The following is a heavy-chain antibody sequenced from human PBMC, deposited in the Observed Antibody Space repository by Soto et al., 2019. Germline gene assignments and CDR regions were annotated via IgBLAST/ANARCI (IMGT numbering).Heavy chain of an antibody. V-gene: IGHV3-30*18. CDR1: GFTFSSYG. D-gene: IGHD3-22*01. CDR2: ISYDGSNK. CDR3: AKDMVQKWYYDSSGYYPPVY. Sequence: QVQLVESGGGVVQPGRSLRLSCAASGFTFSSYGMHWVRQAPGKGLEWVAVISYDGSNKYYADSVKGRFTISRDNSKNTLYLQMNSLRAEDTAVYYCAKDMVQKWYYDSSGYYPPVYWGQGTLVTVSS. J-gene: IGHJ4*02.